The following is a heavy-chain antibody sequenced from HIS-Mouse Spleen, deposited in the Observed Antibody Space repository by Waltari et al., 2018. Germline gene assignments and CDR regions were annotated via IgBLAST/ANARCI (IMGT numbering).Heavy chain of an antibody. CDR1: GGSISSSSYY. CDR2: IYYSVST. D-gene: IGHD6-13*01. J-gene: IGHJ2*01. Sequence: QLQLQESGPGLVKPSETLSLPCTVSGGSISSSSYYWGWIRPPPGKGLEWIGIIYYSVSTYYNPSLKSRVTISVDTSKNQFSLKLSSVTAADTAVYYCAREIPYSSSWYDWYFDLWGRGTLVTVSS. V-gene: IGHV4-39*07. CDR3: AREIPYSSSWYDWYFDL.